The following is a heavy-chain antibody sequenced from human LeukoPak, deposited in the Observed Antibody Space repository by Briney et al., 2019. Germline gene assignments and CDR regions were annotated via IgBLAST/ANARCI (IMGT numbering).Heavy chain of an antibody. Sequence: GGSLRLSCAASGFTVSSNYMSWVRQAPGRGLEWVSVIYSGGSTYYADSVKGRFTISRDNSKNTLYLQMNSPRAEDTAVYYCARGCGGDCYYLNYWGQGTLVTVSS. CDR2: IYSGGST. D-gene: IGHD2-21*02. CDR3: ARGCGGDCYYLNY. J-gene: IGHJ4*02. CDR1: GFTVSSNY. V-gene: IGHV3-66*02.